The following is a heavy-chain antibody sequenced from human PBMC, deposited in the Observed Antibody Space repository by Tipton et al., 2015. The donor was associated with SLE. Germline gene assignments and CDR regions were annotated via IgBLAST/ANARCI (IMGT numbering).Heavy chain of an antibody. D-gene: IGHD2-15*01. CDR1: GGSISSYY. CDR3: ARAEGSWDAFDL. CDR2: IYYSGST. J-gene: IGHJ3*01. Sequence: TLSLTCTVSGGSISSYYWSWIRQPPGRGLEWIGYIYYSGSTNYNPSLKSRVTISVDTSKNQFSLKLSSVTAADTAVYYCARAEGSWDAFDLWGQGTMVTVSS. V-gene: IGHV4-59*01.